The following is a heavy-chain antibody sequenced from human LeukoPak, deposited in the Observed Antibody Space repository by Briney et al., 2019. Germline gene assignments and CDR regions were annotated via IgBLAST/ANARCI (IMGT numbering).Heavy chain of an antibody. CDR1: AGSITICY. D-gene: IGHD3-3*01. CDR2: ISYSVRT. CDR3: ARGNYGSRSNVFGGYFDL. Sequence: SETLSLTCTVYAGSITICYWSWIRQPPGKGLEWIAYISYSVRTNYNPSVKRRVTISLDTSKNQLSPKVSSVTAADTAVYYCARGNYGSRSNVFGGYFDLWGRGTPVTVSS. J-gene: IGHJ2*01. V-gene: IGHV4-59*01.